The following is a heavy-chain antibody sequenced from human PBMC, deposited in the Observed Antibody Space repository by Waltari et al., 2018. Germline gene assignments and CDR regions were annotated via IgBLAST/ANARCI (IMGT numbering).Heavy chain of an antibody. CDR2: INDSGST. V-gene: IGHV4-34*01. CDR3: ARGRRGSPPSRGGPYMDV. D-gene: IGHD3-16*01. CDR1: GGSFSGYY. J-gene: IGHJ6*03. Sequence: QVQLQQWGAGLLTPSETLSLTCAVYGGSFSGYYWSWIRQPPGKGLEWLGEINDSGSTNYNQSLKSRVTISVDTSKNQFSLKLSSVTAADTAVYYCARGRRGSPPSRGGPYMDVWGKGTTVTVSS.